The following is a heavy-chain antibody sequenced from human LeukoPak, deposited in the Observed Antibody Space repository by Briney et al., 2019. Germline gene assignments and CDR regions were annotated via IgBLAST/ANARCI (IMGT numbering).Heavy chain of an antibody. CDR2: FDPENGET. CDR1: GYTLTESY. V-gene: IGHV1-24*01. D-gene: IGHD1-14*01. Sequence: ASVKVSCKVSGYTLTESYMHWVRQGPGEGLEWMGGFDPENGETIYAQKFQGRVTLTEDTSTDTAYMELSSLRSEDTAVYYCATWGRGMYPDPAFDYWGQGTLVTVSS. CDR3: ATWGRGMYPDPAFDY. J-gene: IGHJ4*02.